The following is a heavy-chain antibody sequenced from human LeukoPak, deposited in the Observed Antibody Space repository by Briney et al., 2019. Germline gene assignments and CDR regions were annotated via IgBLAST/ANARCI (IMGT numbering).Heavy chain of an antibody. CDR2: IIPIFGTA. Sequence: ASVKVSCKASGYTFTSYDINWVRQATGQGLEWMGGIIPIFGTANYAQKFQGRVTITADESTSTAYMELSSLRSEDTAVYYCARGDYSSSWYWFDPWGQGTLVTVSS. CDR1: GYTFTSYD. D-gene: IGHD6-13*01. CDR3: ARGDYSSSWYWFDP. V-gene: IGHV1-69*13. J-gene: IGHJ5*02.